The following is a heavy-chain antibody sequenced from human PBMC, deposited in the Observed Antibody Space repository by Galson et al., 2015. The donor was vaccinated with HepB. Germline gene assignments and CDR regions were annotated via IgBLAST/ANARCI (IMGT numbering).Heavy chain of an antibody. CDR2: IYSGGST. V-gene: IGHV3-53*01. D-gene: IGHD6-19*01. CDR3: ARVRAVAGTALDY. J-gene: IGHJ4*02. Sequence: SLRLSCAASGFTVSSNYMSWVRQAPGKGLEWVSVIYSGGSTYYADSVKGRFTISRDNSKNTLYLQMNSLRAEDTAVYYCARVRAVAGTALDYWGQGTLVTVSS. CDR1: GFTVSSNY.